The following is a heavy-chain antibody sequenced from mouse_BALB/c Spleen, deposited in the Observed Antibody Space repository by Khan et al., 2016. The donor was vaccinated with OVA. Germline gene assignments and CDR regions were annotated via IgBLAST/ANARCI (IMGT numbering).Heavy chain of an antibody. D-gene: IGHD3-2*02. CDR1: GYTFTSYV. Sequence: VQLQQSGPELVKPGASVKMSCMASGYTFTSYVIHWVRQKPGQDLEWIGYIYPYNDDTKYNEKFKGKATLTSDKSSSTAFMELSSLTSEDSAVYYSTRQRRLQGLPYWGQGTLVTVSA. V-gene: IGHV1S136*01. CDR3: TRQRRLQGLPY. J-gene: IGHJ3*01. CDR2: IYPYNDDT.